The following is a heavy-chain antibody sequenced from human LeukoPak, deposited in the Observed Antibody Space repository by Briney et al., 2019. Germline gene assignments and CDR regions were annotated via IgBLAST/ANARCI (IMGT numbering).Heavy chain of an antibody. D-gene: IGHD3-10*01. J-gene: IGHJ4*02. CDR3: ATNYGSESHIFDY. CDR1: GFTFSSYS. CDR2: ISSSSSYI. Sequence: GGSLRLSCAASGFTFSSYSMNWVRQAPGKGLEWVSSISSSSSYIYYADSVKGRFTISRDNAKNSLYLQMNSLRAENTAVYYCATNYGSESHIFDYWGQGTLVTVSS. V-gene: IGHV3-21*01.